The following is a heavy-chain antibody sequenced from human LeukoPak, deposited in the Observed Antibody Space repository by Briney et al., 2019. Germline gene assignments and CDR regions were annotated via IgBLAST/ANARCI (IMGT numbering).Heavy chain of an antibody. Sequence: ASVKVSCKASGGTFSSYAISWVRQAPGQGLEWMGGIIPIFGTANYAQKFQGRVTITADESTSTAYMELSSLRSEDTAVYYCARGGVAFGVVMPFDYWGQGTLVTVSS. CDR1: GGTFSSYA. J-gene: IGHJ4*02. CDR2: IIPIFGTA. V-gene: IGHV1-69*13. CDR3: ARGGVAFGVVMPFDY. D-gene: IGHD3-3*01.